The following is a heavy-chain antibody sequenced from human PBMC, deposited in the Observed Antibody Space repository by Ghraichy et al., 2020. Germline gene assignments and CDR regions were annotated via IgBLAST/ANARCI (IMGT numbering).Heavy chain of an antibody. V-gene: IGHV3-21*01. CDR1: GFTFSSFR. CDR3: ARDVGVIWAFDI. CDR2: IRSGSGYI. Sequence: GGSLRLSCAASGFTFSSFRMAWVRQAPGKGLEWVSSIRSGSGYIYSADSVKGRFTISRDNANKVLYLQMNSLRAEDTAVYYCARDVGVIWAFDIWGQGTLVTVSS. J-gene: IGHJ3*02. D-gene: IGHD2-21*01.